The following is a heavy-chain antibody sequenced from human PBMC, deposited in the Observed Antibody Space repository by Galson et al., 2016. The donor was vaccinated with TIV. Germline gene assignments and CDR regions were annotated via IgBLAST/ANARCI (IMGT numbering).Heavy chain of an antibody. CDR1: GFTFSSFG. V-gene: IGHV3-33*01. CDR2: IWYDGTNT. CDR3: ARAPDYGGNFGGTGETHSYYFHY. J-gene: IGHJ4*02. Sequence: SLRLSCAASGFTFSSFGMHWVRQAPGKGLKWVALIWYDGTNTYYADSVKGRFTISRDNSKNTLFVQMNSLRAEDTAVYYCARAPDYGGNFGGTGETHSYYFHYWGQGTLVTVSS. D-gene: IGHD4-23*01.